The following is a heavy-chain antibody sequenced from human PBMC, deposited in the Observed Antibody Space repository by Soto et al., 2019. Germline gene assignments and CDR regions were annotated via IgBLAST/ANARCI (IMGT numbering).Heavy chain of an antibody. D-gene: IGHD2-15*01. J-gene: IGHJ4*02. Sequence: QLQLHQSGSGLVKASQTLSLTCTLSGASITYGGYSWSWIRQPPGKHLEWLGYISHLASTFYNPSVESRLTLSVERRKNQFSLKLASMTAADTAVYYGGRGGGYDPFDYWGQGTLVTVAS. V-gene: IGHV4-30-2*01. CDR2: ISHLAST. CDR1: GASITYGGYS. CDR3: GRGGGYDPFDY.